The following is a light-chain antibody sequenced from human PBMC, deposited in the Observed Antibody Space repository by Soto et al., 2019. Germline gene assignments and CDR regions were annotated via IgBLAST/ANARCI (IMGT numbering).Light chain of an antibody. V-gene: IGLV1-40*01. J-gene: IGLJ3*02. CDR2: GNN. CDR3: QSYDTTLSGGL. Sequence: QSVLTQPPSVSGAPGQRVSISCTGSNSNIGTGYDVHWYQQLPGTAPKLLIYGNNNRPSGVPDRFSGSKSGTSASLAITGLQAEDEADYYCQSYDTTLSGGLFGGGTKVTVL. CDR1: NSNIGTGYD.